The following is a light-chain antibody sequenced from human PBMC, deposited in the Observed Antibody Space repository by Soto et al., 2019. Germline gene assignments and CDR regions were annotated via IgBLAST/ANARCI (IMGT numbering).Light chain of an antibody. Sequence: EIVLTQSPGTLSLSPGERATLSCRASQSVGSNLAWYQQKPGQAPRLLIYAASTRATGIPARFSGSGSGTEFTLTISSLQSEDFAVYYCQQYNNWPFGQGTRLEIK. CDR2: AAS. CDR3: QQYNNWP. CDR1: QSVGSN. V-gene: IGKV3-15*01. J-gene: IGKJ5*01.